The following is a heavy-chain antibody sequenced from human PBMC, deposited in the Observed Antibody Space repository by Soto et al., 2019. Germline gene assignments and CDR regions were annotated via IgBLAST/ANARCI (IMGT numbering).Heavy chain of an antibody. CDR2: ISAYNGNT. J-gene: IGHJ6*03. V-gene: IGHV1-18*01. Sequence: ASVKVSCKASGYTFTSYGISWVRQAPGQGLEWMGWISAYNGNTNYAQKLQGRVTMTTDTSTSTAYMELRSLRSDDTAVYYCARERQVDLDYYYYYYMDVWGKGTTVTVSS. D-gene: IGHD1-26*01. CDR1: GYTFTSYG. CDR3: ARERQVDLDYYYYYYMDV.